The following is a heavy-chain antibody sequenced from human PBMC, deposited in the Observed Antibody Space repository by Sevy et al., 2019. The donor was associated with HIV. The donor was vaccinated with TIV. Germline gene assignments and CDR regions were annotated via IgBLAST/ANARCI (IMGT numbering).Heavy chain of an antibody. D-gene: IGHD1-1*01. CDR1: GFTVSSNY. CDR3: TSRDGYNWDAFDI. J-gene: IGHJ3*02. Sequence: GGSLRLSCAASGFTVSSNYMSWVRQAPGKGLEWVSVIYSGGSTYYADSVKDRFTISRDNSKNTLYLQMNSLRAEDTAVYYCTSRDGYNWDAFDIWGQGTMVTVSS. V-gene: IGHV3-53*01. CDR2: IYSGGST.